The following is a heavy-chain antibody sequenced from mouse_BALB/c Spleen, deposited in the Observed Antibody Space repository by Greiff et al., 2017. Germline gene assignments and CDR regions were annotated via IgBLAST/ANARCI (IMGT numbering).Heavy chain of an antibody. CDR3: ARKAPYYGYFDY. V-gene: IGHV4-2*02. CDR1: GFDFSRYW. D-gene: IGHD1-1*01. CDR2: INPGSSTI. J-gene: IGHJ2*01. Sequence: EVKVEESGGGLVQPGGSLNLSCAASGFDFSRYWMSWARQAPGKGQEWIGEINPGSSTINYTPSLKDKFIISRDNAKNTLYLQMSKVRSEDTALYYCARKAPYYGYFDYWGQGTTLTVSS.